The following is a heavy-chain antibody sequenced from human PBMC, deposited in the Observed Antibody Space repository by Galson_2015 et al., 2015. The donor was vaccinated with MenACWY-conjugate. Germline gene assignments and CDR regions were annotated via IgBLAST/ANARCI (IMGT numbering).Heavy chain of an antibody. CDR1: GYTFSSYT. J-gene: IGHJ4*02. D-gene: IGHD3-10*01. Sequence: SVKVSCKASGYTFSSYTIHWVRQAPGQRLEWMGWINGGNGNTRFSQMFQDRVTITRDLSASIVYMELSSLRSEDTAVYYCARDSRLGQVSGSSGYWGQGTLVTVSS. V-gene: IGHV1-3*01. CDR3: ARDSRLGQVSGSSGY. CDR2: INGGNGNT.